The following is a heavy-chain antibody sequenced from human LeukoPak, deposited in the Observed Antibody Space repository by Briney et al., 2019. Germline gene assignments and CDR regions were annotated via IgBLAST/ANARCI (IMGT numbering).Heavy chain of an antibody. V-gene: IGHV3-74*01. J-gene: IGHJ4*02. D-gene: IGHD1-26*01. CDR2: INSDGSST. CDR3: ARVPLGSIVGATGFDY. CDR1: GFTFSSYW. Sequence: GGSLRLSCAASGFTFSSYWMHWVRQAPGKGLVWVSRINSDGSSTSYADSVKGRFTISRDNAKNTLYLQMNSLRAEDTGVYYCARVPLGSIVGATGFDYWGQGTLVTVSS.